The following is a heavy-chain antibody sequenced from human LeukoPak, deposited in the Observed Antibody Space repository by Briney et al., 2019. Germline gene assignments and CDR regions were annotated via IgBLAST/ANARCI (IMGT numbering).Heavy chain of an antibody. CDR2: ISAYNGNT. J-gene: IGHJ4*02. CDR1: GYTLTNYG. Sequence: ASVKVSCKASGYTLTNYGISWVRQAPGQGLEWMGWISAYNGNTNYAQKLQGSVTMTTDTSTSTAYMELRSLRSDDTAVYYCARLTFGGVIVKDSDYWGQGTLVTVSS. CDR3: ARLTFGGVIVKDSDY. V-gene: IGHV1-18*01. D-gene: IGHD3-16*02.